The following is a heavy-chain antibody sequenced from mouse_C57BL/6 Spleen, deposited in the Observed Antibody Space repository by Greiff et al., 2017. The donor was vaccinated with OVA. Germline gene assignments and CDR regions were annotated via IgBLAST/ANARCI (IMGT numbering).Heavy chain of an antibody. J-gene: IGHJ4*01. Sequence: QVQLQQPGAELVKPGASVKLSCKASGYTFTSYWMQWVKQRPGQGLEWIGEIDPSDSYTNYNQKFKGKATLTVDTSSSTAYMQLSSLTSEDSAVYYCARPRTAQATSYAMDYWGQGTSVTVSS. CDR1: GYTFTSYW. D-gene: IGHD3-2*02. CDR2: IDPSDSYT. CDR3: ARPRTAQATSYAMDY. V-gene: IGHV1-50*01.